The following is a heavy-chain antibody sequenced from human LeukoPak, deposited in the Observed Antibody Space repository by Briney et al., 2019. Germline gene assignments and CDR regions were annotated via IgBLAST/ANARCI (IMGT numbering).Heavy chain of an antibody. J-gene: IGHJ4*02. Sequence: SETLSLTCAVYGGSFSGYYWSWIRQPPGKGLEWIGEINHSGSTNYNPSLKSRDTISVDTSKNQFSLKLSSVTAADTAVYYCARHSYYGGVTGLDYWGQGTLVTVSS. V-gene: IGHV4-34*01. CDR1: GGSFSGYY. CDR3: ARHSYYGGVTGLDY. CDR2: INHSGST. D-gene: IGHD4-23*01.